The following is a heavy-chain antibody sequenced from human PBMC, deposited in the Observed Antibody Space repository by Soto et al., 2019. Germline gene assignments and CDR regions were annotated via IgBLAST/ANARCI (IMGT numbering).Heavy chain of an antibody. V-gene: IGHV3-30*18. D-gene: IGHD6-19*01. J-gene: IGHJ4*02. CDR2: ISYDGSNK. CDR3: AKEYVSGWPFDY. CDR1: GFTFSGYG. Sequence: QVQLVESGGGVVQPGRSLRLSCAASGFTFSGYGMHWVRQAPGKGLEWVALISYDGSNKYYADSVKGRFTISRDNSKNTLYLQMNSLRTEDTALYYCAKEYVSGWPFDYWGQGTLVAVS.